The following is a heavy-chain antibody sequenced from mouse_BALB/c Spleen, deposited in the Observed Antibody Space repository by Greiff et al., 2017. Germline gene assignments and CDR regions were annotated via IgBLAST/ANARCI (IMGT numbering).Heavy chain of an antibody. D-gene: IGHD1-1*01. CDR2: ISSGGST. V-gene: IGHV5-6-5*01. J-gene: IGHJ4*01. CDR1: GFTFSSYA. Sequence: EVQVVESGGGLVKPGGSLKLSCAASGFTFSSYAMSWVRQTPEKRLEWVASISSGGSTYYPDSVKGRFTISRDNARNILYLQMSSLRSEDTAMYYCARDYYYGSYYAMDYWGQGTSVTVSS. CDR3: ARDYYYGSYYAMDY.